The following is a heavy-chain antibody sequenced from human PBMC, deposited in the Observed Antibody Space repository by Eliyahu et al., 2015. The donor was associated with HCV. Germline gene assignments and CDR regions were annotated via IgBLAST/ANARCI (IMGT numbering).Heavy chain of an antibody. J-gene: IGHJ3*01. V-gene: IGHV3-23*01. CDR2: INLNGANT. D-gene: IGHD3-16*01. CDR3: VRGGRLHLRGSFDV. CDR1: GFXFSDYA. Sequence: VQLLESGGGLVRPGGSLXLSCXASGFXFSDYALTWVRQSPGKGLQWISTINLNGANTYYADSVKGRFTISRDNSRNTVSLHMNSLRAEDSGLYYCVRGGRLHLRGSFDVWGLGTWVTVSS.